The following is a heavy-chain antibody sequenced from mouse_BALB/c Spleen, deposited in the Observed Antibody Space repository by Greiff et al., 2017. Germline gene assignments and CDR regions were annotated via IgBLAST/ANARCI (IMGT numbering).Heavy chain of an antibody. CDR3: ARSECDYGSYYGDYAMDD. Sequence: QVQLQQSGAELVRPGVSVKISCKASGYTFTDYAMHWVKQSPAKSLEWIGVISTYYGDASYNQKFKGKATMTGDKSSSTAYMELARLTTEDSAIYYRARSECDYGSYYGDYAMDDWGQGTSVTVSS. V-gene: IGHV1S137*01. J-gene: IGHJ4*01. CDR2: ISTYYGDA. CDR1: GYTFTDYA. D-gene: IGHD1-1*01.